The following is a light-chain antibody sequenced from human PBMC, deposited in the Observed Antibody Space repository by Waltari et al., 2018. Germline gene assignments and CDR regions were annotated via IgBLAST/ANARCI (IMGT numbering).Light chain of an antibody. V-gene: IGKV4-1*01. Sequence: DIVMTQSPDSLAVSLGERSTINRTSSHSVLYSNNNNYLAWYQQKPGQPPKLLIYWASTRESGVPDRFSGSGSGTDFTLTISSLQAEDVAVYYCHQYYTTPPSFGGGTKVEIK. CDR1: HSVLYSNNNNY. CDR2: WAS. CDR3: HQYYTTPPS. J-gene: IGKJ4*01.